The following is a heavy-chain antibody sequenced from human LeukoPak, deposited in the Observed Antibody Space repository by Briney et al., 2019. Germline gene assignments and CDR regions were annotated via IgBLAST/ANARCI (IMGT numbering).Heavy chain of an antibody. J-gene: IGHJ4*02. CDR1: GGSISSGGYY. Sequence: SETLSLTCTVSGGSISSGGYYWSWIRQHPGKGLEWIGYIYYSGSTYYNPSLKSRVTISVDTSKNQFSLKLNSVTAADTAVYYCARDRGGSGVFDYWGQGTLVTVSS. CDR2: IYYSGST. CDR3: ARDRGGSGVFDY. V-gene: IGHV4-31*03. D-gene: IGHD3-10*01.